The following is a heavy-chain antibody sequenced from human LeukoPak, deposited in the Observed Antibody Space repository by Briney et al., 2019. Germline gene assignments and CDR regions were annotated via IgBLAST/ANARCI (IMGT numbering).Heavy chain of an antibody. J-gene: IGHJ5*02. CDR3: ARAMTTLTRNWFDP. D-gene: IGHD4-17*01. CDR2: IKQDGSEK. CDR1: GYSFTSYW. V-gene: IGHV3-7*01. Sequence: GESLKISCKGSGYSFTSYWMSWVRQAPGKGLEWVANIKQDGSEKYYVDSVKGRFTISRDNAKNSLFLQMNSLRAEDTAVYYCARAMTTLTRNWFDPWGQGTLLTVSS.